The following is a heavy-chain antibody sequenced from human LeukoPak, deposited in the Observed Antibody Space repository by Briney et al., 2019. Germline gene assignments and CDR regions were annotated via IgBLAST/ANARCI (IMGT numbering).Heavy chain of an antibody. CDR3: ARGRWLQKRRPFDY. J-gene: IGHJ4*02. CDR2: INHSGST. Sequence: SETLSLTCAVYGGSFSGYYWSWIRQPPGKGLEWIGEINHSGSTNYNPSLKSRVTISVDTSKNQFSLKLSSVAAADTAVYYCARGRWLQKRRPFDYWGQGTLVTVSS. V-gene: IGHV4-34*01. CDR1: GGSFSGYY. D-gene: IGHD5-24*01.